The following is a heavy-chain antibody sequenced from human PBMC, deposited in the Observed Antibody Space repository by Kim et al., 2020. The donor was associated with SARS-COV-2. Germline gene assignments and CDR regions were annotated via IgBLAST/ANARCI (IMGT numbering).Heavy chain of an antibody. J-gene: IGHJ4*02. V-gene: IGHV3-30*04. CDR1: GFTFSNYA. CDR2: ISKDGTIE. CDR3: AREGYASGTIGDFDY. Sequence: GGSLRLSCAASGFTFSNYALNWFRQGPEKGLEWVGVISKDGTIEYYADSVKGRFTISRDNSKGTVYLHMNSLRPDDTAEYFCAREGYASGTIGDFDYWGQETLVSVSS. D-gene: IGHD3-10*01.